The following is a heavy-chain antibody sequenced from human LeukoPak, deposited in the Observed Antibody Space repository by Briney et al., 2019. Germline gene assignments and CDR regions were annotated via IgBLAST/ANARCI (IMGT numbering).Heavy chain of an antibody. CDR3: ARGPPDCSSTSCYAFDAFDI. Sequence: GWSLRPSCAASGFTLSSYSMNWVRQAPGKGLEWVSSINSSSSYIYYADSVKGRFTISRDNAKNSLYLQMNSLRAEDTAVYYCARGPPDCSSTSCYAFDAFDIWGQGTMVTVSS. CDR1: GFTLSSYS. J-gene: IGHJ3*02. D-gene: IGHD2-2*01. V-gene: IGHV3-21*04. CDR2: INSSSSYI.